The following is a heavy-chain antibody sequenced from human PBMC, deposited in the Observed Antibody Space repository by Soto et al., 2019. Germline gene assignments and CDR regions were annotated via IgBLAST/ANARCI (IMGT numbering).Heavy chain of an antibody. CDR2: IYYSGST. D-gene: IGHD4-4*01. CDR1: GGSISSGGYY. Sequence: PSETLSLTCTVSGGSISSGGYYWSWVRQHPGKGLEWIGYIYYSGSTYYNPSPKSRVTISADTSKNQFSLKLSSVTAADTAVYYCARYSSYNWFDPWGQGTLVTVSS. J-gene: IGHJ5*02. CDR3: ARYSSYNWFDP. V-gene: IGHV4-31*03.